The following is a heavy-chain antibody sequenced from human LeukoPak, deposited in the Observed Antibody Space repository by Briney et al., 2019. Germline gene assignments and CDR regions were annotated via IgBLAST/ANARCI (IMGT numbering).Heavy chain of an antibody. CDR1: GDSLNNYY. CDR2: IYYTGST. CDR3: ARGGLFAFDI. Sequence: PSETLSLTCTVSGDSLNNYYWSWVRQPPGKGLQWIGHIYYTGSTSYEPSLKGRVTILVDTSKKQFSLKLTSVTAADAAVFYCARGGLFAFDIWGQGTMVIVSS. V-gene: IGHV4-59*01. J-gene: IGHJ3*02.